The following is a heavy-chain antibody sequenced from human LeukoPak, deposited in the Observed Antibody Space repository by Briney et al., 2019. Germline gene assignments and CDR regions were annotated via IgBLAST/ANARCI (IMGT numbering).Heavy chain of an antibody. V-gene: IGHV3-33*01. CDR2: IWYDGSNK. J-gene: IGHJ4*02. CDR3: ARDPIATSYYFDY. CDR1: GFTISSYG. Sequence: PGGSLRLSCAASGFTISSYGMHWVRQAPGKGLEWVAVIWYDGSNKYYADSAKGRFTISRDNSKNTLYLQMNSLRAEDTAVYYCARDPIATSYYFDYWGQGTLVTVSS. D-gene: IGHD2-15*01.